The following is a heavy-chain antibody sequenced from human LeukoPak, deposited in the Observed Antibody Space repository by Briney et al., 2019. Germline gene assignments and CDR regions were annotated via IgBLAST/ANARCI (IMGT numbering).Heavy chain of an antibody. CDR3: AREPWDSIGYYGVDY. Sequence: MSSQTLSLTCTVSGGSISSGGYYWSWIRQHPGKGLEWIGHIYYSGSTSYNPSLKSRVTISVDTSKNQFSLRLSSVTAADTAVYYCAREPWDSIGYYGVDYWGQGTLVTVSS. CDR1: GGSISSGGYY. CDR2: IYYSGST. D-gene: IGHD3-22*01. J-gene: IGHJ4*02. V-gene: IGHV4-31*03.